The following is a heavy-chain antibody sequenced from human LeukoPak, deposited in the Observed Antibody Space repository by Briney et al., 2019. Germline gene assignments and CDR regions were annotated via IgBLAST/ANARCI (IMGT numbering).Heavy chain of an antibody. Sequence: GASVKVSCKASGGTFSTYPISWVREAPGQGLEWVGGIIPILGAANHAQKFQGRVTITADEPTSTVYMELSSLRSEDTAVYYCARVGGQMMPPPGQVLSYYYYYYGMHVWGQGTTVTVSS. CDR1: GGTFSTYP. CDR3: ARVGGQMMPPPGQVLSYYYYYYGMHV. CDR2: IIPILGAA. V-gene: IGHV1-69*13. D-gene: IGHD3-16*01. J-gene: IGHJ6*02.